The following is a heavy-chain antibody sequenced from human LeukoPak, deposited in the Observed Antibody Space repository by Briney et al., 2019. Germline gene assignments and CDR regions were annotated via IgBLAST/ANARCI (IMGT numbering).Heavy chain of an antibody. Sequence: GASAKVSCKASGGTFSSYAISWVRQAPGQGLEWMGRIIPILGIANYAQKLQGRVTITADKSTSTAYMELSSLRSEDTAVYYCARDLWRVAARPYYYYGMDVWGQGTTVTVSS. CDR3: ARDLWRVAARPYYYYGMDV. D-gene: IGHD6-13*01. V-gene: IGHV1-69*04. CDR1: GGTFSSYA. J-gene: IGHJ6*02. CDR2: IIPILGIA.